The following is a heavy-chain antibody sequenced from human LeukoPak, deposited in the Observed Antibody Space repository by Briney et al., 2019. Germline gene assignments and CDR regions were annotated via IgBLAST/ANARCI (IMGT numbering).Heavy chain of an antibody. CDR2: INHSGST. J-gene: IGHJ4*02. CDR1: GGSFSGYY. V-gene: IGHV4-34*01. CDR3: ARLDVVVVAANDY. D-gene: IGHD2-15*01. Sequence: SETLSLTCAVYGGSFSGYYWSWIRQPPGKGLEWIGEINHSGSTNYNPSLKSRVTISVDTSKNQFSLKLSSVTAADTAVYYCARLDVVVVAANDYWGQGTLVTVSS.